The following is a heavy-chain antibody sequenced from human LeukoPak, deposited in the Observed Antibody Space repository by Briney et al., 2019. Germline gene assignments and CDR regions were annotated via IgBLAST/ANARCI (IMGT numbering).Heavy chain of an antibody. CDR1: GGSISSSNW. V-gene: IGHV4-4*02. D-gene: IGHD1-1*01. J-gene: IGHJ4*02. Sequence: PSGTLSLTCAVSGGSISSSNWWSWVRQPPGKGLEWIGYIYYSGSTNYNPSLKSRVTISVDTSRNQFSLKLTSVTAADTAVYYCARALNWNDDPLVDYWGQGTLVTVPS. CDR2: IYYSGST. CDR3: ARALNWNDDPLVDY.